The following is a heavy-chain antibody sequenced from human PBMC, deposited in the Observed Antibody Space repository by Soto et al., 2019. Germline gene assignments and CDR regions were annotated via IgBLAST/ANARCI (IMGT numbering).Heavy chain of an antibody. D-gene: IGHD3-22*01. CDR1: AFTFNNYA. J-gene: IGHJ4*02. CDR2: IGGSGRTT. V-gene: IGHV3-23*01. Sequence: EVQLLESGGGLVQPGGSLSLSCAAYAFTFNNYAMSWVRQAPGKGLEWVSGIGGSGRTTYYAASVKGRFTISRENSNNTLFLQMNSLRAEDTAVYYGAKSRYSDSSGDFYDYWGQGTLVTVSS. CDR3: AKSRYSDSSGDFYDY.